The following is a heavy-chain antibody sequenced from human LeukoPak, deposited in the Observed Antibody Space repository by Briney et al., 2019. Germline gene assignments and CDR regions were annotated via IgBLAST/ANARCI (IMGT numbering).Heavy chain of an antibody. V-gene: IGHV3-7*01. CDR3: AIKPYGSGRHI. CDR1: GFTFSSYW. J-gene: IGHJ3*02. CDR2: IKQDGSEK. D-gene: IGHD3-10*01. Sequence: GGSLRLSCAASGFTFSSYWMSWVRQAPGKGLKWVANIKQDGSEKYYVDSVKGRFTISRDNAKNSLYLQMNSLRAEDTAVYYCAIKPYGSGRHIWGQGTMVTVSS.